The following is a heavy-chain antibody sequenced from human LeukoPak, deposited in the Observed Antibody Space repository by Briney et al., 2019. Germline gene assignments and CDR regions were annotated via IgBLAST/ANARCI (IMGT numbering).Heavy chain of an antibody. CDR2: IHVGDSDI. J-gene: IGHJ4*02. CDR3: AREYYGSGSGLRFDY. CDR1: GYYFINYW. V-gene: IGHV5-51*01. D-gene: IGHD3-10*01. Sequence: GESLKISCKASGYYFINYWIGWVRQMPGKGLEWMGIIHVGDSDIRYGPAFQGQVTISADKSIRTAYLQWSSLKASDTAMYYCAREYYGSGSGLRFDYWGQGTLVTVSS.